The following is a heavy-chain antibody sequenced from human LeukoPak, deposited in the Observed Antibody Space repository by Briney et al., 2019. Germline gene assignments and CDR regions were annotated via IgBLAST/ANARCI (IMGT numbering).Heavy chain of an antibody. V-gene: IGHV3-49*04. CDR3: TRRIVVVPLDDY. D-gene: IGHD3-22*01. J-gene: IGHJ4*02. CDR1: GFTFGDYA. Sequence: GGSLRLSCTASGFTFGDYAMSWVRQAPGKGLEWVGFIRSKAYGGTTEYAASVKGRFTISRDDSKGIAYLQMNSLKTEDTAVYYCTRRIVVVPLDDYWGQGTLVTVSS. CDR2: IRSKAYGGTT.